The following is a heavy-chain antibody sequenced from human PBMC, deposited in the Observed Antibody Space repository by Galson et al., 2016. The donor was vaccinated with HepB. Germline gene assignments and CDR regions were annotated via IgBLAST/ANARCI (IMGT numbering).Heavy chain of an antibody. CDR3: ASANAAGTAFYL. CDR2: TYYRSEWYH. J-gene: IGHJ3*01. Sequence: AISGDSVSNDHSAWHWIRQSASRGLEWLGRTYYRSEWYHDYAESVQGRIAIIPDTSTNQLSLQLNTVTPEDTALDYCASANAAGTAFYLWGQGTMVTVSS. CDR1: GDSVSNDHSA. D-gene: IGHD6-13*01. V-gene: IGHV6-1*01.